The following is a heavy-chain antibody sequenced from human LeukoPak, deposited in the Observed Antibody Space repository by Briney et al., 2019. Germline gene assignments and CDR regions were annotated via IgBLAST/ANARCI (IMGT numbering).Heavy chain of an antibody. CDR1: GGSFSRYY. D-gene: IGHD3-10*01. V-gene: IGHV4-34*01. CDR2: INHSGST. CDR3: ARYGSGARQGTFDY. J-gene: IGHJ4*02. Sequence: SETLSLTCAVYGGSFSRYYWSWICQPPGKGLEWIGEINHSGSTNYNPSLKSRVTISVDMSKNQFSLKLSSVTAADTAVYYCARYGSGARQGTFDYWGQGTLVTVSS.